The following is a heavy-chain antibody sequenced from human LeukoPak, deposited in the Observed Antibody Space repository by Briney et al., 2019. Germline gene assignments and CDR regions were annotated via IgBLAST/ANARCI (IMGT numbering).Heavy chain of an antibody. CDR2: IIPILGIA. CDR3: ARSGSCSSTSCPVPFDY. V-gene: IGHV1-69*02. J-gene: IGHJ4*02. Sequence: KGSCKASGGTLSSYSISWAGQAPGQGVGWVGRIIPILGIANYAQKFQGRVTITADKSTSTAYMELSSLRSEDTAVYYCARSGSCSSTSCPVPFDYWGQGTLDTVSS. D-gene: IGHD2-2*01. CDR1: GGTLSSYS.